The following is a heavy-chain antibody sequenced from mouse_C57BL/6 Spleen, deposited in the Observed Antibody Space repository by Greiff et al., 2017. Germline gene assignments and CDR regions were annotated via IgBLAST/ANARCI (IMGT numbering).Heavy chain of an antibody. V-gene: IGHV1-72*01. CDR1: GYTFTSYW. CDR2: IDPNSGGT. Sequence: VQLQQPGAELVKPGASVKLSCKASGYTFTSYWMHWVKQRPGRGLEWIGRIDPNSGGTKYNEKFKSKATLTVDKPSSPSYMQLSSLTSEDSAVYYCASYDRFAYWGQGTLVTVSA. J-gene: IGHJ3*01. CDR3: ASYDRFAY. D-gene: IGHD2-12*01.